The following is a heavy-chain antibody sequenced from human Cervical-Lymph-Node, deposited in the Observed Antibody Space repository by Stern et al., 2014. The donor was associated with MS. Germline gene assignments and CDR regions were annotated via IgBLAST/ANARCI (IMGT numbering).Heavy chain of an antibody. CDR2: ISYDGTKK. Sequence: VQLVHSGGCVVQPGRSLRLSCAASLFTFRGHSLHWFLPAPHHVLACLAVISYDGTKKYYADSVKGRFTISRDNSKNTLYLQMDSLRAEDTAVYYCARQWTYYNEIDYWGQGTLVTVSS. CDR3: ARQWTYYNEIDY. D-gene: IGHD3-10*01. V-gene: IGHV3-30-3*01. J-gene: IGHJ4*02. CDR1: LFTFRGHS.